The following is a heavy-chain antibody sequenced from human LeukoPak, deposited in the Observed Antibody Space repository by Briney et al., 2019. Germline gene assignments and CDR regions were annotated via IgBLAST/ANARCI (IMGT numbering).Heavy chain of an antibody. D-gene: IGHD3-10*01. CDR2: ISVSGGNT. CDR3: AKVGSGRGDFDY. Sequence: GGSLRLSCAASGFTFSSYAMSWVRQAPGKGLEWVSGISVSGGNTYSADSVRGRFTISRDNSKNTLYLQMNSLRAEETAVYYCAKVGSGRGDFDYWGQGALVTVSS. J-gene: IGHJ4*02. CDR1: GFTFSSYA. V-gene: IGHV3-23*01.